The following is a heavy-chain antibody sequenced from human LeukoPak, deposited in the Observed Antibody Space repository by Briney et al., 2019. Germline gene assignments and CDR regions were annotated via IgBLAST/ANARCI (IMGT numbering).Heavy chain of an antibody. CDR2: IYSGGST. V-gene: IGHV3-66*01. CDR3: ARDYNGTWPKAIDY. CDR1: KFTVSSKY. Sequence: GGSLRLSCAASKFTVSSKYVSWVRQAPGEGLEWVSFIYSGGSTHYRASVEGRFTISRDNSKNTLYLQMGSLRVDDMAVYYCARDYNGTWPKAIDYWGQGTLVSVSS. D-gene: IGHD2-8*01. J-gene: IGHJ4*02.